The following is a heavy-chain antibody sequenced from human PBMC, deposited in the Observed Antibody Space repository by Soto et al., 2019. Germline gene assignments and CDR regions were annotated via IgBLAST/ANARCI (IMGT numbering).Heavy chain of an antibody. D-gene: IGHD4-17*01. CDR2: INHSGST. V-gene: IGHV4-34*01. CDR3: AREKTTTYYYYGMDV. J-gene: IGHJ6*02. CDR1: GGSFSGYY. Sequence: SETLSLTCAVYGGSFSGYYWSWIRQPPGKGLEWIGEINHSGSTNYNPSLKSRVTISVDTSKNQFSLKLSSVTAADTAVYYCAREKTTTYYYYGMDVWGQGTTVTVSS.